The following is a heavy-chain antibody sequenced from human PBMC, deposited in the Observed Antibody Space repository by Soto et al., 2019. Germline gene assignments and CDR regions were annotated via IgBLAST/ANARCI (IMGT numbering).Heavy chain of an antibody. V-gene: IGHV6-1*01. J-gene: IGHJ4*02. CDR2: TYYRSKWFI. CDR1: GDSVSSDSAT. CDR3: ARGSYFDY. Sequence: SQPLSLTCAISGDSVSSDSATWNWIRQSPSRGLEWLGRTYYRSKWFIEYAVSVKSRIIINPDTSKNQFSLQLNSLTPEDTAVYYCARGSYFDYWGQGTVVTVSS.